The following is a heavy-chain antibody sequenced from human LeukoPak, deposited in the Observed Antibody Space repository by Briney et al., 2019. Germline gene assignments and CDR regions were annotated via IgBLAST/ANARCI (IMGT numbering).Heavy chain of an antibody. CDR2: INPTGGST. CDR3: ARGSRQLVLGY. J-gene: IGHJ4*02. D-gene: IGHD6-13*01. Sequence: ASVKVSCKASGYTFPSYFMHWVRQAPGQGLEWMGIINPTGGSTTYAQKFQGRVTITRDTSASTAYMELSSLRSEDTAVYYCARGSRQLVLGYWGQGTLVTVSS. V-gene: IGHV1-46*01. CDR1: GYTFPSYF.